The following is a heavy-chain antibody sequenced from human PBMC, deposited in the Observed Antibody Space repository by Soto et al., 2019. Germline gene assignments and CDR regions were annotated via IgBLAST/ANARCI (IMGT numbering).Heavy chain of an antibody. CDR1: GYTFTSYG. V-gene: IGHV1-18*01. Sequence: GASVKVSCKASGYTFTSYGISWVRQAPGQGLEWMGWISAYNGNTNYAQKLQGRVTMTTDTSTSTAYMELRSLRSDDTAVYYCARVHEGWPYLDYFDYWGQGTLVTVSS. CDR3: ARVHEGWPYLDYFDY. D-gene: IGHD1-1*01. J-gene: IGHJ4*02. CDR2: ISAYNGNT.